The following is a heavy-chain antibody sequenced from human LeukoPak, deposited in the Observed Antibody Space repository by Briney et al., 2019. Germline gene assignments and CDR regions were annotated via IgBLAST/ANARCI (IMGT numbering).Heavy chain of an antibody. D-gene: IGHD3-3*01. J-gene: IGHJ4*02. CDR3: ARDLTHYDFWSGYYH. CDR2: IKGDGSST. Sequence: HPGGSLRLSCAASGFTFSSYWMHWVRHTPGKGLVWVSRIKGDGSSTSYADSVKGRFAISRDNAKNSLYLQMNSLRAEDTAVYYCARDLTHYDFWSGYYHWGQGTLVTVSS. V-gene: IGHV3-74*01. CDR1: GFTFSSYW.